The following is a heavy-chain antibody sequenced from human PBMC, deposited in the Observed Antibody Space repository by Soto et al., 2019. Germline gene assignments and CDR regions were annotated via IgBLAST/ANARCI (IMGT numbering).Heavy chain of an antibody. CDR3: ARVQLELLYYYYGMDV. CDR2: IIPIFGTA. CDR1: GGTFSSYA. Sequence: SVKVSCKASGGTFSSYAISWVRQAPGQGLEWMGGIIPIFGTANYAQKFQGRVTITADESTSTAYMELSSLRSEDTAVYYCARVQLELLYYYYGMDVWGQGTTVTVSS. V-gene: IGHV1-69*13. D-gene: IGHD1-7*01. J-gene: IGHJ6*02.